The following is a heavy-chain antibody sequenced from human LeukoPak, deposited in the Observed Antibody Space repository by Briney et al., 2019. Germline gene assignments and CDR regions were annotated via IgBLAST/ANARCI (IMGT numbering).Heavy chain of an antibody. J-gene: IGHJ4*02. CDR2: ISGSGGST. V-gene: IGHV3-23*01. CDR3: AKRGVQQWLVDWYFDY. CDR1: GFTFYNYA. Sequence: GGSLRLSCAASGFTFYNYAMSWVRQAPGKGLEWVSGISGSGGSTFYAESVKGRFTISRDNSKLYLQMNGLRAEDTAVYYCAKRGVQQWLVDWYFDYWGQGTLVTVSS. D-gene: IGHD6-19*01.